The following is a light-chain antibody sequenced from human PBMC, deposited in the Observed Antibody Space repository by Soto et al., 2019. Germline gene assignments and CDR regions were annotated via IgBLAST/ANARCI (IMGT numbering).Light chain of an antibody. CDR2: EVS. CDR3: SSYTSSSTGVV. V-gene: IGLV2-14*01. J-gene: IGLJ2*01. Sequence: QSALTQPASVSGSPGQSITISCTGTGSDVGGYNYVSWYQQHPGKAPKLMIYEVSNRPSGVSNRFSGSKSGNTASLTISGLQAEDEADYYYSSYTSSSTGVVFGGGTKLTVL. CDR1: GSDVGGYNY.